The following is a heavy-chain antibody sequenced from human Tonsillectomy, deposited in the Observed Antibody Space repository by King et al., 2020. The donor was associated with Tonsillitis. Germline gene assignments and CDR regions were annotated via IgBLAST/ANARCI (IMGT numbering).Heavy chain of an antibody. D-gene: IGHD1-26*01. CDR1: GFTFSYAW. J-gene: IGHJ3*02. CDR3: GGSPWGAAFYI. CDR2: INTRTNGETT. V-gene: IGHV3-15*05. Sequence: VQLVESGGGLVNPGGSLTLSCEASGFTFSYAWMSWVRQIPGGGLEWVGRINTRTNGETTDYAAPVKGRFTVSRDDSRNTVYLHMNSVKTEDTAIYYCGGSPWGAAFYIWGQGTRVTVSS.